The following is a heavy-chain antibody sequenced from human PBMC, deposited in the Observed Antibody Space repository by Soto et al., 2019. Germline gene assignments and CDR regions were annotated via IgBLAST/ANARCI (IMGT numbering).Heavy chain of an antibody. CDR1: GYTFTSYG. D-gene: IGHD6-13*01. Sequence: QVQLVQSGAEVKKPGASVKVSCKASGYTFTSYGISWVRQAPGQGLEWMGWISAYNGNTNYAQKLQGRVTMTTYTSTSPAYMERRSLRSDDTAVYYCARASPGTIAAAGTDGYYFDYWGQGTLVTVSS. V-gene: IGHV1-18*01. CDR3: ARASPGTIAAAGTDGYYFDY. J-gene: IGHJ4*02. CDR2: ISAYNGNT.